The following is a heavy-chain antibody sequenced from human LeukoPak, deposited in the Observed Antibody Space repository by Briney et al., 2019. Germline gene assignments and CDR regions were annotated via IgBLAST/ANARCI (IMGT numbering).Heavy chain of an antibody. V-gene: IGHV3-30*03. Sequence: PGGSLRLSCAASGFTFSSYGMHWVRQAPGKGLEWVAVISYDGSNKYYADSVKGRFTISRNNSKNTLYLQMNSLRAEDTAVYYCARGSSNIASRDNCFDPWGQGTLVTVSS. CDR3: ARGSSNIASRDNCFDP. D-gene: IGHD6-6*01. CDR2: ISYDGSNK. J-gene: IGHJ5*02. CDR1: GFTFSSYG.